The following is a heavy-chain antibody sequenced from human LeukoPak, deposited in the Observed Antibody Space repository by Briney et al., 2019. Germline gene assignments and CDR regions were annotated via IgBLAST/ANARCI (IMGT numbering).Heavy chain of an antibody. D-gene: IGHD1-26*01. Sequence: ASVKVSCKASGYTFTRYYIHWVRQAPGQGLEWMGTINPSGGSTSYAQKLQGRVTMTTDTSTSTAYMELRSLRSDDTAVYYCARDLSSGSYYFDYWGQGTLVTVSS. V-gene: IGHV1-46*01. CDR1: GYTFTRYY. CDR3: ARDLSSGSYYFDY. J-gene: IGHJ4*02. CDR2: INPSGGST.